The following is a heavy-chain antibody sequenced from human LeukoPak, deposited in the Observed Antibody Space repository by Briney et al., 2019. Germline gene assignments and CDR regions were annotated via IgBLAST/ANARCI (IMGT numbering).Heavy chain of an antibody. J-gene: IGHJ3*02. CDR3: ARRCRLGYSSSWSSNQRSRGAFDI. CDR2: INHSGST. Sequence: PSETLSLTCAVYGGSFSGYYWSWIRQPPRKGLEWIGEINHSGSTNYNPSLKSRVTISVDTSKNQFSLKLSSVTAADTAVYYCARRCRLGYSSSWSSNQRSRGAFDIWGQGTMVTVSS. CDR1: GGSFSGYY. D-gene: IGHD6-13*01. V-gene: IGHV4-34*01.